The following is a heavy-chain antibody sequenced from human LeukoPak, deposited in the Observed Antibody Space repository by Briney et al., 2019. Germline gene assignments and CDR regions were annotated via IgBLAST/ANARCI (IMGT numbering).Heavy chain of an antibody. CDR2: INPSGGST. D-gene: IGHD6-13*01. Sequence: ASVKVSCKASGYTFTSHYMHWVRQAPEQGLEWMGIINPSGGSTSYAQKFQGRVTMTRDMSTRTDYMELSSLRYEDTAVYYCATGVFARTSYYYYYMDVWGKGTTVTISS. CDR3: ATGVFARTSYYYYYMDV. CDR1: GYTFTSHY. J-gene: IGHJ6*03. V-gene: IGHV1-46*01.